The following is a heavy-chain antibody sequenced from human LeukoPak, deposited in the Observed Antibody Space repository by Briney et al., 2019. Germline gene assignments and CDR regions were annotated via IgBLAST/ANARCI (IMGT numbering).Heavy chain of an antibody. D-gene: IGHD2-2*01. CDR2: INPNSGGT. V-gene: IGHV1-2*02. Sequence: ASVKVSCKASGYTFTGYYMHWVRQAPGQGLEWMGWINPNSGGTNYAQKFQGRVTMTRDTSISTAYMELSRLRSDDTAVYYCAREHCSSTSCYYYYYGMNVWGQGTTVTVSS. J-gene: IGHJ6*02. CDR3: AREHCSSTSCYYYYYGMNV. CDR1: GYTFTGYY.